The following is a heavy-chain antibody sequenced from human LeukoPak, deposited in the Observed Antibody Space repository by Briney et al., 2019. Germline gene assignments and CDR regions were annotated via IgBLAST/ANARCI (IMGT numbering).Heavy chain of an antibody. J-gene: IGHJ4*02. CDR2: FDPEDGET. Sequence: ASVKASCKVSGYTLTELSMHWVRQAPGKGLEWMGGFDPEDGETIYAQKFQGRVTMTEDTSTDTAYMELSSLRSEDTAVYYCATARSVAGPFDYWGQGTLVTVSS. V-gene: IGHV1-24*01. CDR3: ATARSVAGPFDY. CDR1: GYTLTELS. D-gene: IGHD6-19*01.